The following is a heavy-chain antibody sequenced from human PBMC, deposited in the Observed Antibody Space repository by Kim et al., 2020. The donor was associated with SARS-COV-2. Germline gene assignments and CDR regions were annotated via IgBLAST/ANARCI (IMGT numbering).Heavy chain of an antibody. D-gene: IGHD1-20*01. J-gene: IGHJ3*02. Sequence: GGSLRLSCAASGFTFSSYAMSWVRQAPGKGLEWVSAISGSGGSTYYADSVKGRFTISRDNSKNTLYLQMNSLRAEDTAVYYCAKDATANLNPYYAFYIWGHETLRTVSS. CDR1: GFTFSSYA. V-gene: IGHV3-23*01. CDR3: AKDATANLNPYYAFYI. CDR2: ISGSGGST.